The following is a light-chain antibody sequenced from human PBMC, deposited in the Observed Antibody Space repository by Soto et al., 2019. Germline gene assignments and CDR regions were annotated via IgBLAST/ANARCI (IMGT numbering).Light chain of an antibody. CDR2: SDN. CDR3: QSYDNALSAWV. V-gene: IGLV1-44*01. Sequence: QAVVTQPPSASGTPGQRVTISCSGSSSNIGSYSVSWYQQFPGTAPRLLIYSDNQRPSGVPDRFSASKSGASASLAISGLQSEDEAAYYCQSYDNALSAWVFGGGTKVTVL. CDR1: SSNIGSYS. J-gene: IGLJ3*02.